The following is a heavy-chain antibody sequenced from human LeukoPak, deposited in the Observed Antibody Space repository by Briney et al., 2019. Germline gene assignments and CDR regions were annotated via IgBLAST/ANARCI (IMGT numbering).Heavy chain of an antibody. Sequence: GGSLRLSCPASGFTVSRDIMSCVRQAPGKGLEWVSSISSSSSYIYYADSVKGRFTISRDNAKNSLYQQMNSLRAEDTAVYYRARGAQESRGTCGHGTLVTVSS. CDR1: GFTVSRDI. CDR3: ARGAQESRGT. V-gene: IGHV3-21*01. J-gene: IGHJ5*01. D-gene: IGHD2-15*01. CDR2: ISSSSSYI.